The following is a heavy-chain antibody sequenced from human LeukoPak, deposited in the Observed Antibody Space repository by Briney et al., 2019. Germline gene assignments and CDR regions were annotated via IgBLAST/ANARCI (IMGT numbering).Heavy chain of an antibody. J-gene: IGHJ4*02. D-gene: IGHD6-19*01. CDR3: ARGRIAVAGTMEPFDY. CDR2: IYPGDSDT. CDR1: GYSFTSYW. Sequence: GESLKISCQGSGYSFTSYWIGWVRQMPGKGLEWMGIIYPGDSDTRYSPSFQGQVTISADKSISTAYLQWSSLKASDTAMYYCARGRIAVAGTMEPFDYWGQGTLVTVSS. V-gene: IGHV5-51*01.